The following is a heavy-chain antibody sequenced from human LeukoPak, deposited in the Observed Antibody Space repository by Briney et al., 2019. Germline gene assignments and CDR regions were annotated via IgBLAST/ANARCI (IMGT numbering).Heavy chain of an antibody. CDR3: AKRGVVIRVILVGFYKEAYYFDS. CDR1: GITLSNYG. J-gene: IGHJ4*02. D-gene: IGHD3-22*01. V-gene: IGHV3-23*01. Sequence: GGSLRLSCAVSGITLSNYGMSWVRKAPGKGLEWVAGMSGSGGGTNYADSVKGRFTVSRDNSKNTLYLQMKSLRAEDTGVYFCAKRGVVIRVILVGFYKEAYYFDSWGQGALVTVSS. CDR2: MSGSGGGT.